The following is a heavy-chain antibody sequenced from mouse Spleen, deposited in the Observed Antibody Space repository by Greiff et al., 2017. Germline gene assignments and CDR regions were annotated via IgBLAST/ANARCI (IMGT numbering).Heavy chain of an antibody. CDR3: ARDYYGSSYYAMDY. CDR1: GFTFSSYA. J-gene: IGHJ4*01. V-gene: IGHV5-4*03. CDR2: ISDGGSYT. Sequence: EVKLMESGGGIVKPGGSLKLSCAASGFTFSSYAMSWVRQTPEKRLEWVATISDGGSYTYYPDNVKGRFTISRDNAKNNLYLQMSHLKSDDTAMYYCARDYYGSSYYAMDYWGQGTSVTVSS. D-gene: IGHD1-1*01.